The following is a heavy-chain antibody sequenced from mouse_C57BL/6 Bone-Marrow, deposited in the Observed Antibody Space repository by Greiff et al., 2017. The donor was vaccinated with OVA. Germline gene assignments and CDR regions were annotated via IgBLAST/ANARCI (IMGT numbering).Heavy chain of an antibody. CDR2: IHPNSGST. CDR3: ARLEISGPWFAY. CDR1: GYSFTSYW. J-gene: IGHJ3*01. Sequence: QVQLQQPGAELVKPGASVTLSCKASGYSFTSYWMHWVKQRPGQGLEWIGMIHPNSGSTNYNEKFKSKATLTVDKSSSTAYMQLSSLTSDDSAVDYCARLEISGPWFAYWGQGTLVTVSA. V-gene: IGHV1-64*01.